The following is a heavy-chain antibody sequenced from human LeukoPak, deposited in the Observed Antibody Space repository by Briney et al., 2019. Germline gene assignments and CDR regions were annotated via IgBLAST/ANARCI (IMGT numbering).Heavy chain of an antibody. J-gene: IGHJ4*02. CDR2: IYYSGST. V-gene: IGHV4-59*01. CDR1: GGSIRSYY. CDR3: ARVTGTAMVSYYFDY. D-gene: IGHD5-18*01. Sequence: SETLSLTCTVSGGSIRSYYWSWIRQAPGKGLEYIGYIYYSGSTNYSPSLKSRLTISVDTSRNQFSLKLSSVTAADTAVYYCARVTGTAMVSYYFDYWGQGTLVTVSS.